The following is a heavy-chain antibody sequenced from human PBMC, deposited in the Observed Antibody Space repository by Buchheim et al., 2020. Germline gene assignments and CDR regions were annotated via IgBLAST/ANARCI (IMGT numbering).Heavy chain of an antibody. D-gene: IGHD3-3*01. CDR2: ISSSSSYI. V-gene: IGHV3-21*01. J-gene: IGHJ6*02. CDR1: GFTFSSYS. Sequence: EVQLVESGGGLVKPGGSLRLSCAASGFTFSSYSMNWVRQAPGKGLEWVSSISSSSSYIYYADSVKGRFTISRDNAKNSRYLQMNSLRAEDTAVYYCARAYDFWSGYYTNYYYGMDVWGQGTT. CDR3: ARAYDFWSGYYTNYYYGMDV.